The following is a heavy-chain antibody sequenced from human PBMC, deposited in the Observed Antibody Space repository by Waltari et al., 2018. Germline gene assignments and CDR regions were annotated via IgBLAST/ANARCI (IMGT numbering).Heavy chain of an antibody. D-gene: IGHD5-12*01. CDR2: MSYNGAT. V-gene: IGHV4-39*02. J-gene: IGHJ3*01. CDR3: ATYIGASIGTAAFDV. CDR1: GPSITSNRHY. Sequence: QLQLQESGPGLGKPSDTLSLTCIVSGPSITSNRHYWAWIRQPPGQGLEWIGTMSYNGATYSSPSLKSRVTVSRDTSKNHLSLKLGSVTAADTAIYYCATYIGASIGTAAFDVWGQGTMVTVSS.